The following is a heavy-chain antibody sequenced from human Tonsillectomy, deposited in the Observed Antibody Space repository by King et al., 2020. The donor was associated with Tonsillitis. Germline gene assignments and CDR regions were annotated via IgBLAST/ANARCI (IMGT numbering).Heavy chain of an antibody. CDR3: ARDVDLGYCSSTSCEYWFDP. J-gene: IGHJ5*02. D-gene: IGHD2-2*01. CDR1: GGSISSGSYY. Sequence: VQLQESGPGLVKPSQTLSLTCSVSGGSISSGSYYWSWIRQPAGKGLEWIGRIYTSGSTNYNPPLKSRVTMAGDTSKNQFFLKLSSVTAADTAVYYCARDVDLGYCSSTSCEYWFDPWGQGTLVTVSS. V-gene: IGHV4-61*02. CDR2: IYTSGST.